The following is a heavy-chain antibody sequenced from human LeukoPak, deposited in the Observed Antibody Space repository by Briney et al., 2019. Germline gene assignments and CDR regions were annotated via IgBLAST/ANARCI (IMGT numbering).Heavy chain of an antibody. CDR3: ARGGWYPESFQH. CDR1: GGSISSYY. J-gene: IGHJ1*01. Sequence: PETLSLTCTVSGGSISSYYWNWIRQPPGKGLEWIGYIYYSGSTNYNPSLKSRVTISVDTSKNQFSLKLSSVTAADTAVYYCARGGWYPESFQHWGQGALDPVSS. CDR2: IYYSGST. D-gene: IGHD6-19*01. V-gene: IGHV4-59*01.